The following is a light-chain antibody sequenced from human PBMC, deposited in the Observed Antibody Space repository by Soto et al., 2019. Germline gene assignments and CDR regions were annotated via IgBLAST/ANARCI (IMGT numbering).Light chain of an antibody. CDR3: QRYNDGST. CDR1: QGISNY. Sequence: DIQMTQSPSSLSASVGDRVTITCRASQGISNYLAWYQQKPGRVPTLLISAASTLQSGVPSRFSGGGSGTDSTLTTTSLQPEDVVTYYCQRYNDGSTFGQGTKVEF. J-gene: IGKJ1*01. V-gene: IGKV1-27*01. CDR2: AAS.